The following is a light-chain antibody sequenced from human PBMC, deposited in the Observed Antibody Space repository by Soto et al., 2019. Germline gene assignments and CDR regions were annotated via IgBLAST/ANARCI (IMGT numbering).Light chain of an antibody. CDR3: QQYNNWPPYT. J-gene: IGKJ2*01. CDR2: DSS. V-gene: IGKV3-15*01. CDR1: QSISSN. Sequence: EVVMTQSPATLSVSPGERATLSCRASQSISSNLAWYQQKPGQTPRLLIFDSSTRATGAPARFSGSGSGTEFTLTISSLQSEDFVVYYCQQYNNWPPYTFGQGTKLEIK.